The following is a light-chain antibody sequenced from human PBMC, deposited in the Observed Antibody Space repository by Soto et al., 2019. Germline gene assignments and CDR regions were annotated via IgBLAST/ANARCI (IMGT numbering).Light chain of an antibody. V-gene: IGKV1-5*03. J-gene: IGKJ1*01. CDR1: QSISSW. Sequence: DIQMTQSPSTLSASLGGRVTITCRASQSISSWLAWYQQKPGKAPKLLIYKASSLESGVPSRFSGSGSGTEFTLTISSLQPDDFATYYCQHYNSYSEAFGQGTKVDIK. CDR2: KAS. CDR3: QHYNSYSEA.